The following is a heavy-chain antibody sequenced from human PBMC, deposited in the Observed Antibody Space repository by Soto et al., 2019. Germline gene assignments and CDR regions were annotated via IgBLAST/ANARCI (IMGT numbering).Heavy chain of an antibody. V-gene: IGHV4-61*01. CDR3: ASPYSSSRVDAFDI. D-gene: IGHD6-6*01. CDR1: GCSVSSGSHY. Sequence: QVQLQDSGPGLVKTSESLSLTCTVSGCSVSSGSHYWSWIRQPPGTGLEWNGYISYSGSTTYNPDLKSRVTVPVATSKNRWSLKLSSVTAADTAVYYCASPYSSSRVDAFDIWGQGTMGTVSS. CDR2: ISYSGST. J-gene: IGHJ3*02.